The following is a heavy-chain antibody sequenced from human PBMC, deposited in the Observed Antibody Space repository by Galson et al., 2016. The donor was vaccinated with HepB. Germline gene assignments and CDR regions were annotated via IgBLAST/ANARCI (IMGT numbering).Heavy chain of an antibody. Sequence: PALVKPTQTLTLTCTLSGFTISSRGVGVAWIRQPPGKALDWLALIYWDDDKWHSPSLKSRLTVTKDTSTNQVFLRMTNMDPVDAGTYYCVHTRQWNDGRYFAFWGPGTQATVSS. CDR1: GFTISSRGVG. D-gene: IGHD1-1*01. CDR3: VHTRQWNDGRYFAF. J-gene: IGHJ2*01. V-gene: IGHV2-5*02. CDR2: IYWDDDK.